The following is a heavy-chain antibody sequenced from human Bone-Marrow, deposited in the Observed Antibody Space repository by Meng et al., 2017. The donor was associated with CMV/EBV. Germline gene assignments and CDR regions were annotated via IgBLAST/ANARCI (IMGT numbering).Heavy chain of an antibody. D-gene: IGHD6-6*01. V-gene: IGHV1-2*02. CDR1: GYTFTGYY. CDR2: INPNSGGT. CDR3: ARDLSIAAAAAEYFQH. Sequence: SVKVSCKASGYTFTGYYMHWVRQAPGQGLEWMGWINPNSGGTNYAQKFQGRVTMTRDTSISTAYMELSRLRSDDTAVYYCARDLSIAAAAAEYFQHWGQGTLVTVSS. J-gene: IGHJ1*01.